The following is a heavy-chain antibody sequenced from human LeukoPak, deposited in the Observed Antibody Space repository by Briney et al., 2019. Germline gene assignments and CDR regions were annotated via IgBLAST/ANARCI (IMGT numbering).Heavy chain of an antibody. D-gene: IGHD5-12*01. Sequence: ASVKVSCKASGYTFGSYDINWVRQATGQRLEWMAWMNPKSGNTGYAEKFQGRIIMTSNASITTAYMELSNLRSEDTAVYYCARRGGYGPTYYFYWYMDVWGTGTTVTASS. V-gene: IGHV1-8*01. CDR2: MNPKSGNT. J-gene: IGHJ6*03. CDR1: GYTFGSYD. CDR3: ARRGGYGPTYYFYWYMDV.